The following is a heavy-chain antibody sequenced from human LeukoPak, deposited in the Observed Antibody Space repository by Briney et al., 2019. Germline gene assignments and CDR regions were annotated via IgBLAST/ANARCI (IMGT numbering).Heavy chain of an antibody. CDR2: IYYSGST. Sequence: PGGSLRLSCTASGFTFGDYAMSWVRQAPGKGLEWIGSIYYSGSTYYNPSLKSRVTISVDTSKNQFSLKLSSVTAADTAVYYCARMYSGSCSDYWGQGTLVTVSS. CDR1: GFTFGDYA. CDR3: ARMYSGSCSDY. D-gene: IGHD1-26*01. J-gene: IGHJ4*02. V-gene: IGHV4-39*07.